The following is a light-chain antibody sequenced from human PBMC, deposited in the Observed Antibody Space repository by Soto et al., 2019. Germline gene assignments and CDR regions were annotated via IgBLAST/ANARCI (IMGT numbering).Light chain of an antibody. CDR3: SSYGGSDNLL. CDR2: EVR. CDR1: SNDLGDYNY. V-gene: IGLV2-8*01. J-gene: IGLJ2*01. Sequence: QSALTQPPSASGSPGQSVTISCTGSSNDLGDYNYVSWYQHHPGKAPKVIIYEVRERPSGVPDRFSGSKSGNTASLTVSGLQAEEEADYYCSSYGGSDNLLFGGGTKLTVL.